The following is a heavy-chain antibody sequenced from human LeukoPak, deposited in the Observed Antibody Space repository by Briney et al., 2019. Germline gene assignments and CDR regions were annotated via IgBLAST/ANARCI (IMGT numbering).Heavy chain of an antibody. CDR1: SFTFSSYV. V-gene: IGHV3-33*08. CDR3: ARVWVGGPEPVY. J-gene: IGHJ4*02. D-gene: IGHD1-14*01. Sequence: GGSLRLSCGASSFTFSSYVMSWVRQAPGKGLEWVAHIRYDESDKYYADSVKRRFTISRDISKNTVYLQMNSLRAEDTAVYYCARVWVGGPEPVYWGQGTLVTVSS. CDR2: IRYDESDK.